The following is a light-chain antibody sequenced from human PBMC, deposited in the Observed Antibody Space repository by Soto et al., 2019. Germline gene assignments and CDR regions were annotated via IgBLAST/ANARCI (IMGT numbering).Light chain of an antibody. Sequence: QLVLTQPPSVSGAPGQRVTISCTGSSSNIGAGYDVHWYQQLPGTAPKLLIYGNSNRPSGFPDRFSGSKSGTSASLAITGLQAEDEADYYCQSYDSSLSGFYVFGPGTKVPVL. V-gene: IGLV1-40*01. CDR1: SSNIGAGYD. CDR3: QSYDSSLSGFYV. CDR2: GNS. J-gene: IGLJ1*01.